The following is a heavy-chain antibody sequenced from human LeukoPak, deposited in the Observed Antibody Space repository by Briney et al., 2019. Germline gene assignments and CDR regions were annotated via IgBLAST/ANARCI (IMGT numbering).Heavy chain of an antibody. Sequence: ASVKVSCKASGGTFSSYAISWVRQAPGQGPEWMGGIIPIFGTANYAQKFQGRVTITTDESTSTAYMELSSLRSEDTAVYYCASGAGGYSYGSYYYYMDVWGKGTTVTVSS. V-gene: IGHV1-69*05. CDR3: ASGAGGYSYGSYYYYMDV. D-gene: IGHD5-18*01. CDR1: GGTFSSYA. J-gene: IGHJ6*03. CDR2: IIPIFGTA.